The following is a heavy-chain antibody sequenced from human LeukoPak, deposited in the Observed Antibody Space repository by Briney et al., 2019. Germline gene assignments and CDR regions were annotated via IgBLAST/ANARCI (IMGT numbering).Heavy chain of an antibody. Sequence: ASVKVSCKASVYTFTSYGMSWVRQAPGQGLEWMGWISAYNGNTNYAQKLQGRVTMTTDTSTSTAYMELRSLRSDDTAVYYCARAKGGSGWRNRLLPWRQRTLVTVSS. CDR1: VYTFTSYG. CDR2: ISAYNGNT. CDR3: ARAKGGSGWRNRLLP. V-gene: IGHV1-18*01. J-gene: IGHJ5*02. D-gene: IGHD6-19*01.